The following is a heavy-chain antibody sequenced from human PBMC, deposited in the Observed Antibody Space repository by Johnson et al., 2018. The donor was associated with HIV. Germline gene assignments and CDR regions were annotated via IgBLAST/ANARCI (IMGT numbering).Heavy chain of an antibody. CDR3: ARAMTTVSPWAFDI. D-gene: IGHD4-17*01. J-gene: IGHJ3*02. Sequence: QVQLVESGGGVVQPGGSLRLSCAASGFNFSNYAMHWVRQAPGKGLEWVSFIYYDGTNKYYADSVKGRFTISRDNSKNTLYLQMNSLRAGDTAVYYCARAMTTVSPWAFDIWGQGTMVTVSS. CDR1: GFNFSNYA. V-gene: IGHV3-30*02. CDR2: IYYDGTNK.